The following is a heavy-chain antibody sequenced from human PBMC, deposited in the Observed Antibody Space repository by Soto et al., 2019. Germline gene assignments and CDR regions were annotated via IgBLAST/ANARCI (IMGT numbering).Heavy chain of an antibody. CDR2: ISGSGGST. CDR3: AKDVVEYCSGGSCYGY. V-gene: IGHV3-23*01. Sequence: EVQLLESGGGLVQPGGYLRLSCAASGYTVSSYAMSWVRQAPGKGLEWVSAISGSGGSTYYADSVKGRFTISRDNSKNTLYLQMNSLRAEDTAVYYCAKDVVEYCSGGSCYGYWGQGTLVTVSS. CDR1: GYTVSSYA. J-gene: IGHJ4*02. D-gene: IGHD2-15*01.